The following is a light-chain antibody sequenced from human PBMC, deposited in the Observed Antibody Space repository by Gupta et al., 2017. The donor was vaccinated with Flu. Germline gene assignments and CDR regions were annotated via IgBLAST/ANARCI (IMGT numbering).Light chain of an antibody. CDR2: DES. CDR3: RQRSNWPVT. Sequence: EIVLTQSLATLSWSPGERATLSCRASQSVSSYLAWYQQKPGQAPSNLLYDESTKATGITARCIGSGSGTDFTLTISSLGPEDFAVTYCRQRSNWPVTCGQGTKLEIK. J-gene: IGKJ2*01. CDR1: QSVSSY. V-gene: IGKV3-11*01.